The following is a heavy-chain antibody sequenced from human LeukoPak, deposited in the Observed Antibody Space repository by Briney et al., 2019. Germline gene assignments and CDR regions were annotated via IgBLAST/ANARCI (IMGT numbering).Heavy chain of an antibody. D-gene: IGHD2-2*01. Sequence: SETLSLTCTGSGGSITSNTNYWDWIRQPPGRGLEWIGSIYCSGSTYYSPSLKSRVTMSVDTSENQFSLKLTSVNAADTAVYYCARRAVVPAAKSVFDYWGQGTLVTVSS. CDR2: IYCSGST. CDR3: ARRAVVPAAKSVFDY. V-gene: IGHV4-39*01. J-gene: IGHJ4*02. CDR1: GGSITSNTNY.